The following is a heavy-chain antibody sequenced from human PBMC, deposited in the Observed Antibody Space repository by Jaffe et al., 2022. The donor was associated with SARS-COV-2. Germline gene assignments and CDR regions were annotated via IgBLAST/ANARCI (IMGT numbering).Heavy chain of an antibody. CDR2: IWYDGSNK. J-gene: IGHJ4*02. Sequence: QVQLVESGGGVVQPGRSLRLSCAASGFTFSSYGMHWVRQAPGKGLEWVAVIWYDGSNKYYADSVKGRFTISRDNSKNTLYLQMNSLRAEDTAVYYCARGGDDSSGYSFDYWGQGTLVTVSS. CDR1: GFTFSSYG. CDR3: ARGGDDSSGYSFDY. D-gene: IGHD3-22*01. V-gene: IGHV3-33*01.